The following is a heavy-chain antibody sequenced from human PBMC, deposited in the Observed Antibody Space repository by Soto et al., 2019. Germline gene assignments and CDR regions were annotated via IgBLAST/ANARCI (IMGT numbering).Heavy chain of an antibody. D-gene: IGHD3-3*01. J-gene: IGHJ2*01. CDR1: GYYFTDYW. V-gene: IGHV5-51*01. CDR3: ARQHYDFWSGSDIGSSYFDF. CDR2: IHPRDSDT. Sequence: GEPLKISCHASGYYFTDYWIGWVRQMPGKGLEWMGIIHPRDSDTKYSPSFQGHVTFSVDTSISTAFLQWNSLKASDSAIYYCARQHYDFWSGSDIGSSYFDFWGRGTQVTVSS.